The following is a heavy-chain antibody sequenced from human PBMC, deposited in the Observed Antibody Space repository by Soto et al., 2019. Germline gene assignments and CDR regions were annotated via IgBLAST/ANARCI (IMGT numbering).Heavy chain of an antibody. Sequence: QVQLQESGPGLVKPSQTLSLTCTVSGGSISSGGYYWSWIRQHPGKGLEWIGYIYYSGSTYYNPSLKSRVTISVDTSKNQLSLKLSSVTAADTAVYYCARDLRYGDYESYGMDVWGQGTTVTVSS. CDR2: IYYSGST. CDR3: ARDLRYGDYESYGMDV. D-gene: IGHD4-17*01. V-gene: IGHV4-31*03. J-gene: IGHJ6*02. CDR1: GGSISSGGYY.